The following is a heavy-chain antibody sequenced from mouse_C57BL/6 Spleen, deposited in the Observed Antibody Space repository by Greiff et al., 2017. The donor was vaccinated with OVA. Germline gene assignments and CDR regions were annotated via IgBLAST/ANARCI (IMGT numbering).Heavy chain of an antibody. V-gene: IGHV5-17*01. J-gene: IGHJ1*03. Sequence: EVQVVESGGGLVKPGGSLKLSCAASGFTFSDYGMHWVRQAPEKGLEWVAYISSGSGTIYYADTVKGRFTISRDNAKNTLFLQMTSLRSEDTAMYYCARGATVVAKEGYWYFDVWGTGTTVTVSS. CDR2: ISSGSGTI. D-gene: IGHD1-1*01. CDR3: ARGATVVAKEGYWYFDV. CDR1: GFTFSDYG.